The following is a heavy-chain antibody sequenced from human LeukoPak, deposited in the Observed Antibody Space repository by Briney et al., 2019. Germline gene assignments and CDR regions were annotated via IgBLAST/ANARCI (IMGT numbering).Heavy chain of an antibody. CDR2: IRYDGSNK. CDR3: AKDRLLWFGELPGDY. Sequence: PGGSLRLSCAASGFTFSSYGMHWVRQAPGKGLEWVAFIRYDGSNKYYADSVKGRFTISRDNSKNTLYLQMNSLRAEDTAVYYCAKDRLLWFGELPGDYWGQGTLVTVSS. CDR1: GFTFSSYG. V-gene: IGHV3-30*02. D-gene: IGHD3-10*01. J-gene: IGHJ4*02.